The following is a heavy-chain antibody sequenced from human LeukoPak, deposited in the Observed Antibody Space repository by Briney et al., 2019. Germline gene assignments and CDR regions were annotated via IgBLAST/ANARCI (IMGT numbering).Heavy chain of an antibody. CDR3: ARGGTTGATRPCDY. V-gene: IGHV3-48*01. D-gene: IGHD1-1*01. CDR1: GFTFSSYN. J-gene: IGHJ4*02. Sequence: RGSLRLSCAASGFTFSSYNMNWVRQAPGKGLEWVSYISSSSNTIYYADSAKGRFTISRDNDRNALYLLMNSLRAEDTAVYYCARGGTTGATRPCDYWGQGTQVTVSS. CDR2: ISSSSNTI.